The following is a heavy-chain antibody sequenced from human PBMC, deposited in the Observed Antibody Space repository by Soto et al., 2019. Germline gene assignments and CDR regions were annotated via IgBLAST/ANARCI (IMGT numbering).Heavy chain of an antibody. CDR3: ARGKGTHRY. CDR2: IFYNGTT. CDR1: GVSLTSYY. J-gene: IGHJ4*02. D-gene: IGHD3-10*01. V-gene: IGHV4-59*01. Sequence: SETLSLTCSVSGVSLTSYYWSWIRQTPGKTLEWIGCIFYNGTTNYNPSLKSRVTISLDMSKNQFSLKLKSVSAEDTALYYCARGKGTHRYWGQGTLVTVYS.